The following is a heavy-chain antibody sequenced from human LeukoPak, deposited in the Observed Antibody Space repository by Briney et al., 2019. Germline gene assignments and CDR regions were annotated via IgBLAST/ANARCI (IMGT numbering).Heavy chain of an antibody. CDR3: ARGDGSGRQQLEGGFDY. CDR2: ISYDGSNK. Sequence: GSLRLSCAASGFTFSSYATHWVRQAPGKGLEWVAVISYDGSNKYYADSVKGRFTISRDNSKNTLYLQMNSLRAEDTAVYYCARGDGSGRQQLEGGFDYWGQGTLVTVSS. D-gene: IGHD6-13*01. V-gene: IGHV3-30*04. J-gene: IGHJ4*02. CDR1: GFTFSSYA.